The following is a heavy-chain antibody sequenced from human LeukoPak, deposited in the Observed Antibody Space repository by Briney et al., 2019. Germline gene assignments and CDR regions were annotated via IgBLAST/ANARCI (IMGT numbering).Heavy chain of an antibody. Sequence: GASVKVSCKVSGYTLTELSMHWVRQAPGKGLEWMGGFDPEDGETIYAQKLQGRVTMTTDTSTSTAYMELRSLRSDDTAVYYCARVGRGRTWYYDILTGYSLPPYFDYWGQGTLVTVSS. CDR2: FDPEDGET. D-gene: IGHD3-9*01. V-gene: IGHV1-24*01. CDR3: ARVGRGRTWYYDILTGYSLPPYFDY. J-gene: IGHJ4*02. CDR1: GYTLTELS.